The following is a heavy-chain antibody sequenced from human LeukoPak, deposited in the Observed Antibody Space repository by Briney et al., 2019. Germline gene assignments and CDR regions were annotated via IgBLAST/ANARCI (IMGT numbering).Heavy chain of an antibody. D-gene: IGHD6-13*01. CDR3: ARRGIAAAGYDY. CDR2: IYYSGST. CDR1: GGSISNYY. J-gene: IGHJ4*02. V-gene: IGHV4-59*08. Sequence: PSETLSLTCTVSGGSISNYYWSWIRQPPGKGLEWFGYIYYSGSTNYNPSLKSRVTISVDTSKNQFSLKLGSVTAADTALYYCARRGIAAAGYDYWGQGTLVTVSS.